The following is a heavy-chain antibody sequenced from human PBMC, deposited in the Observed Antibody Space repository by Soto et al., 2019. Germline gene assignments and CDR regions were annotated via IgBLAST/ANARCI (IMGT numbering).Heavy chain of an antibody. CDR1: VGSISEKY. Sequence: SETLSLTCIVSVGSISEKYWNLVRQPPGEGLEWIGLIFANGHTDYNPSLKSRVTMSVDASKNQFSLRLTSMTAADTAVYYCVASLAASGLNWIEPWGRGTMVTVSS. CDR2: IFANGHT. CDR3: VASLAASGLNWIEP. J-gene: IGHJ5*02. D-gene: IGHD6-13*01. V-gene: IGHV4-4*07.